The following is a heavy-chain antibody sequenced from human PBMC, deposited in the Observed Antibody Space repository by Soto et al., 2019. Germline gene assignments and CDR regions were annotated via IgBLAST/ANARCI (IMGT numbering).Heavy chain of an antibody. CDR1: GGSISSSNW. V-gene: IGHV4-4*02. D-gene: IGHD3-10*01. J-gene: IGHJ4*02. Sequence: TSETLFLTCAVSGGSISSSNWWSWVCQPPGKGLEWIGEIYHSGSTNYNPSLTSRVTISVGKSKNQFSLKLSSVTAADPAVYYCARDLYGSGSTTGLWGQGTRGTVSS. CDR2: IYHSGST. CDR3: ARDLYGSGSTTGL.